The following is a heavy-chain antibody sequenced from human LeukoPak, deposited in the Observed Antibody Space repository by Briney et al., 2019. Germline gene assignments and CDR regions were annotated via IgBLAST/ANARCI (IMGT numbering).Heavy chain of an antibody. CDR3: AKDRNAWPTNFDS. V-gene: IGHV3-23*01. CDR1: GFPFSTYA. Sequence: GGSLRLPCAASGFPFSTYAVNCARQAPGKGLEWVSAISSSVGTTYYADSVKGRFSISRDNSKNTLYLRMNSLRAEDTAIYYCAKDRNAWPTNFDSWGQGTLVTVSA. D-gene: IGHD5-24*01. J-gene: IGHJ4*02. CDR2: ISSSVGTT.